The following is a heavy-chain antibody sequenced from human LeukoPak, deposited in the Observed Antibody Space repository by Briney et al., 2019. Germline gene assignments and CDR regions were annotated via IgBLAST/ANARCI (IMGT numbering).Heavy chain of an antibody. Sequence: PGESLRLSCTASGFTFSNFWMGWVRQAPGKGLEWVSSINSKSRYIYYADSLKGRFTISRDNGKNSVYLQMNSLRAEDTAVYFCARADSSSSRLDCWGQGTLVTVSS. CDR2: INSKSRYI. CDR3: ARADSSSSRLDC. D-gene: IGHD6-6*01. CDR1: GFTFSNFW. J-gene: IGHJ4*02. V-gene: IGHV3-21*01.